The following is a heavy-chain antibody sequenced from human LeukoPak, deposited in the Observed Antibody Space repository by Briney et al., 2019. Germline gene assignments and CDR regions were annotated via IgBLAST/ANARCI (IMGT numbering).Heavy chain of an antibody. CDR1: GFTFSSYG. CDR3: AKAPHYYDSSGYLDY. V-gene: IGHV3-33*06. J-gene: IGHJ4*02. D-gene: IGHD3-22*01. Sequence: GGSLRLSCAASGFTFSSYGMHWVRQAPGKGLEWVAIIWYDGSNKYYADSVKGRFTISRDNSKNTLYLQMNSLRAEDTAVYYCAKAPHYYDSSGYLDYWGQGTLVIVSS. CDR2: IWYDGSNK.